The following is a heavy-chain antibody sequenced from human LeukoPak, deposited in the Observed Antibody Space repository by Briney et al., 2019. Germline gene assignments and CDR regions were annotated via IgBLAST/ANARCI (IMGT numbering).Heavy chain of an antibody. Sequence: GGSLRLSCAASGFTFSSYSMNWVRQAPGKGLEWVSSISSSSSYIYYADSVKGRFTISRDNAKNTLYLQMNSLRAEDTAVYYCARDSSGWAFDPWGQGTLVTVSS. J-gene: IGHJ5*02. CDR1: GFTFSSYS. V-gene: IGHV3-21*01. CDR3: ARDSSGWAFDP. CDR2: ISSSSSYI. D-gene: IGHD6-19*01.